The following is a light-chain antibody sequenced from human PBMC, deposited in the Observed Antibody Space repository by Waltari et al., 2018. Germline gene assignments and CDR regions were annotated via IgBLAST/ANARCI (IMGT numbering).Light chain of an antibody. CDR3: HQVNSYPLT. CDR2: AAS. V-gene: IGKV1-9*01. Sequence: DLQLTQSPSFLSASVGDRVTITSRASQGISSYLTWFQQKPGKAPKLLIYAASTLQSGVPSRFSGSGSGTEFTLTISSLQPEDFATYYCHQVNSYPLTFGGGTKVEIK. J-gene: IGKJ4*01. CDR1: QGISSY.